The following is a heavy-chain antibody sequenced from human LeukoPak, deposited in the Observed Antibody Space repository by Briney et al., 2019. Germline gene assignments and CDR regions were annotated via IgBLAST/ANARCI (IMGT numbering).Heavy chain of an antibody. CDR3: ARAQYGGYYGMDV. V-gene: IGHV4-59*01. J-gene: IGHJ6*02. Sequence: SETLSLTCTVSGGSISSYYWSWVRQPPGRGLEGRGFIYYSGGTNYNPSLQSRVTISVDTSKNQFSLKLSSVTAADTAVYYCARAQYGGYYGMDVWGQGTTVTVSS. CDR1: GGSISSYY. D-gene: IGHD2-8*01. CDR2: IYYSGGT.